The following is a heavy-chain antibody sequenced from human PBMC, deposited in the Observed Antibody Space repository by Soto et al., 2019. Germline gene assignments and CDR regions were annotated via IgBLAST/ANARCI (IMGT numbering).Heavy chain of an antibody. D-gene: IGHD1-26*01. J-gene: IGHJ5*02. CDR3: ARGEPYNWFDP. CDR2: IYYSGST. V-gene: IGHV4-61*01. CDR1: GGSVSSGSYY. Sequence: SETLSLTCTVSGGSVSSGSYYWSWIRQPPGKGLEWIGYIYYSGSTNYNPSLKSRVTISVDTSKNQFSLKLSSVTAADTAVYYCARGEPYNWFDPWGEGTLVTVSS.